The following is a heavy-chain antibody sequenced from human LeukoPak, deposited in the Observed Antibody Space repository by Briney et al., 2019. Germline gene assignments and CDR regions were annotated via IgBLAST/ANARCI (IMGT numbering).Heavy chain of an antibody. CDR2: MNPNSGNS. V-gene: IGHV1-8*01. CDR1: GYTFTSYD. D-gene: IGHD3-22*01. Sequence: GASVKVSCKASGYTFTSYDIHWVRQATGQGLEWMGWMNPNSGNSVYAQKFQGRVTMTRNNSISTAYMELSSLRSEDTAVYYCARAPNPKHYYDSSGYWPPSEYWGQGTLVTVSS. CDR3: ARAPNPKHYYDSSGYWPPSEY. J-gene: IGHJ4*02.